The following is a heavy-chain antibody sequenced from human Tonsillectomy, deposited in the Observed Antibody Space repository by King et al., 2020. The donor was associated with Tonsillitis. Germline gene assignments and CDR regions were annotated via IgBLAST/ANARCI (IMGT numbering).Heavy chain of an antibody. V-gene: IGHV3-9*01. CDR1: GFNFDDYA. J-gene: IGHJ3*02. CDR2: ISWNSGRI. Sequence: VQLVESGGGLVQPGRCLRLSCAASGFNFDDYATHWVRHDPGKGLEWVSGISWNSGRIGYADSVKGRLTISRDNAKNSLYLQMDSLRPEDTALYYCAIASYYYDRTGYYGAFDIWGRGTMVTVSS. CDR3: AIASYYYDRTGYYGAFDI. D-gene: IGHD3-22*01.